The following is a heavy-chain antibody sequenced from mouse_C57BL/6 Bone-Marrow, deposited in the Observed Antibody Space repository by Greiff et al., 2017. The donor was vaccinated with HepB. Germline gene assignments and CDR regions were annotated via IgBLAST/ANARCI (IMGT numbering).Heavy chain of an antibody. Sequence: QVQLQQPGAELVKPGASVKLSCKASGYTFTSYWMQWVKQRPGQGLEWIGEIDPSDSYTNYTQKFKGKATLTVDTSSSTAYMQLSSLTSEDSAVYYCAALWYFDVWGTGTTVTVSS. CDR1: GYTFTSYW. J-gene: IGHJ1*03. V-gene: IGHV1-50*01. CDR2: IDPSDSYT. CDR3: AALWYFDV.